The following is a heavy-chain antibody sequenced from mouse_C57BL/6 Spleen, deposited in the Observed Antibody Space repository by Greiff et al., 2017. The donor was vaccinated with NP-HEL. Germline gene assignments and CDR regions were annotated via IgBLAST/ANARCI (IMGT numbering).Heavy chain of an antibody. J-gene: IGHJ2*01. V-gene: IGHV1-82*01. Sequence: VQLQQSGPELVKPGASVKISCKASGYAFSSSWMNWVKQRPGKGLEWIGRIYPGDGDTNYNGKFKGKATLTADKSSSTAYMQLSSLTSEDSAVYFCARQNYGSIFDYWGQGTTLTVSS. D-gene: IGHD1-1*01. CDR3: ARQNYGSIFDY. CDR1: GYAFSSSW. CDR2: IYPGDGDT.